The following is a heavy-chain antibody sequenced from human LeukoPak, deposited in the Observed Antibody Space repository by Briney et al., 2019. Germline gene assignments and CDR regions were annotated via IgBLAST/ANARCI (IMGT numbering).Heavy chain of an antibody. Sequence: GGSLRLSCAASGFTFSSYSMNWIRQAPGKGLEWVSSISGSSSYIYYADSVKGRFTISRDNAKNSLYLQMHSLRAEDTAVYYCARGSYYGSGSYNYWGQGTLVTVSS. CDR1: GFTFSSYS. V-gene: IGHV3-21*01. CDR3: ARGSYYGSGSYNY. CDR2: ISGSSSYI. J-gene: IGHJ4*02. D-gene: IGHD3-10*01.